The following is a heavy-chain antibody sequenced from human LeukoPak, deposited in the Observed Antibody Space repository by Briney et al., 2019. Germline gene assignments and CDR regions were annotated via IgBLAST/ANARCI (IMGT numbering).Heavy chain of an antibody. CDR1: GYTFTSYA. Sequence: SVKVSCKASGYTFTSYAMNWVRQAPGQGLEWMGGIIPIFGTANYAQKFQGRVTITADESTSTAYMELSSLRSEDTAVYYCARVSMAYGMDVWGQGTTVTVSS. V-gene: IGHV1-69*13. CDR2: IIPIFGTA. J-gene: IGHJ6*02. D-gene: IGHD6-6*01. CDR3: ARVSMAYGMDV.